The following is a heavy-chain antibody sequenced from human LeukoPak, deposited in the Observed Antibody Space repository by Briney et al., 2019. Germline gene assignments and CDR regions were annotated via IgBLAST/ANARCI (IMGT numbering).Heavy chain of an antibody. CDR1: GFTFSDYY. V-gene: IGHV3-11*01. Sequence: KPGGSLRLSCAASGFTFSDYYMSWLRQAPGKGLEWVSYISSSGSTIYYADSVKGRFTISRDNAKNSLYLQMNSLRAEDTAVYYCARDPEEGYNLSAYWGQGTLVTVSS. J-gene: IGHJ1*01. CDR3: ARDPEEGYNLSAY. CDR2: ISSSGSTI. D-gene: IGHD5-24*01.